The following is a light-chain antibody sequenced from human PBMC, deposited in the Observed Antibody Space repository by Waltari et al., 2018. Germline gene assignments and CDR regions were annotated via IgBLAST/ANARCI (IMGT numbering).Light chain of an antibody. Sequence: DIVMTQSPLSLPVTPGEPASISCRSSQSLLHGDGRNFLDWYLQKPGPSPQLLIYMGSNRASVVPDRFSGSGSGTYFTLKISRVEAEDVGVYYCMQARQPPYTFGGGTKVEIK. CDR1: QSLLHGDGRNF. J-gene: IGKJ4*01. CDR3: MQARQPPYT. V-gene: IGKV2-28*01. CDR2: MGS.